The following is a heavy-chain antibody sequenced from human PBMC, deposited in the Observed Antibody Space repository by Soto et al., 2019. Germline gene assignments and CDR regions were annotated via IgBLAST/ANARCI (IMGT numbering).Heavy chain of an antibody. V-gene: IGHV3-11*04. D-gene: IGHD6-13*01. Sequence: GGSLRLSCAASGFTFSDYWMHWVRQAPGKGLEWVSSINSSGSTTYYADSVKGRFTISRDNAKNSLYLEMNSLRAEDTAVYYCARVHSSSWAEYFQHWGQGTLVTVSS. J-gene: IGHJ1*01. CDR3: ARVHSSSWAEYFQH. CDR2: INSSGSTT. CDR1: GFTFSDYW.